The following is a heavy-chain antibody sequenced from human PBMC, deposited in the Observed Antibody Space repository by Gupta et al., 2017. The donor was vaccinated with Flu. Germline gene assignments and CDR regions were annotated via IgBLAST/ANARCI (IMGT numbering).Heavy chain of an antibody. CDR1: GVSITETNW. Sequence: QVQLQESGPGLVKPSETLSLNCDVSGVSITETNWWSWVRQAPGKGLEWIWEIHHTGGSNFNPSLKSRVTMSVAKSKNQFSLDLWSVTAADTATYYCVRGPGLTDLGDYLDYWGQGTLITVSA. D-gene: IGHD7-27*01. CDR2: IHHTGGS. CDR3: VRGPGLTDLGDYLDY. V-gene: IGHV4-4*02. J-gene: IGHJ4*02.